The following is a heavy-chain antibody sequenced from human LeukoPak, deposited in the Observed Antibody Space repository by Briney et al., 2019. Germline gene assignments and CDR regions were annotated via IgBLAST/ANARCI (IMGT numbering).Heavy chain of an antibody. CDR2: INHSGGST. D-gene: IGHD2-2*01. J-gene: IGHJ4*02. CDR3: ARSRLRSYHDY. CDR1: GYTFTSYY. V-gene: IGHV1-46*01. Sequence: ASVKVSCKASGYTFTSYYMHWVRQAPGQGLEWMGIINHSGGSTSYAQKFQGRVTMTRDTSTSTVYMELSSLTSDDTAVYYCARSRLRSYHDYWGQGTLVTVSS.